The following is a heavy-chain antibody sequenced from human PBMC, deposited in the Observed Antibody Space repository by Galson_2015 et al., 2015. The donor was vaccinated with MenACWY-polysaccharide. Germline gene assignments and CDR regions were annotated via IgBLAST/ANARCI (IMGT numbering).Heavy chain of an antibody. V-gene: IGHV1-8*01. CDR2: MNPNSGNS. CDR3: ARTLVGFDY. D-gene: IGHD3-16*01. J-gene: IGHJ4*02. Sequence: SVKVSCKASGYTFTNYDINWVRQAPGQGLEWMAWMNPNSGNSGYAQKFHGRVTLTKDTSINTAYLELSSLRSEDTAMYYCARTLVGFDYWGQGTLVTVSS. CDR1: GYTFTNYD.